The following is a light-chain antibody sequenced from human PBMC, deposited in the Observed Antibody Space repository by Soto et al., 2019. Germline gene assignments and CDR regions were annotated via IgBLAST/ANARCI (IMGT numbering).Light chain of an antibody. V-gene: IGKV1-27*01. CDR2: TAS. Sequence: DIQMTQSPSSLSASVGDRVTITCRASQDISNYLAWYHQKPGKVPDLLSYTASTLQSGVPCRFSGSGSGTDFTLTISSLQPEDGATYYCQKYNSAPFTFGHGNQVDIK. CDR3: QKYNSAPFT. J-gene: IGKJ3*01. CDR1: QDISNY.